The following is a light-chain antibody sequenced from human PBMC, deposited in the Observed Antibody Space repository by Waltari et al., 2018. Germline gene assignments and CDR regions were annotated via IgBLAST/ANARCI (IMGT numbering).Light chain of an antibody. CDR3: QHYGTSSPVS. CDR1: QTISSSH. CDR2: ATS. V-gene: IGKV3-20*01. Sequence: DTLLTQSPGTLSLSPGERATLSCRTSQTISSSHLAWYQQKPGQAPRLLMYATSSRATGVPDRFSGGGCGTDFTLTISRLEPEDFAVYYCQHYGTSSPVSFGQGTKLEIK. J-gene: IGKJ2*03.